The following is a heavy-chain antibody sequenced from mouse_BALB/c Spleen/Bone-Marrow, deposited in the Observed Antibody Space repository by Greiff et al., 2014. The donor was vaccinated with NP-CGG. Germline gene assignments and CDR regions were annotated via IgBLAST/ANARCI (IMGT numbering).Heavy chain of an antibody. CDR3: ARRVYYDYDGGAWFAY. J-gene: IGHJ3*01. Sequence: VKLQESGAELVKPGASVKLSCKASGYTFTSYDINWVRQRPEQGLEWIGWIFPGDGSTKYNEKFKGKATLTTDKSSGTAYMQLSRLTSEDSAVYFCARRVYYDYDGGAWFAYWGQGTLVTVSA. CDR1: GYTFTSYD. D-gene: IGHD2-4*01. CDR2: IFPGDGST. V-gene: IGHV1-85*01.